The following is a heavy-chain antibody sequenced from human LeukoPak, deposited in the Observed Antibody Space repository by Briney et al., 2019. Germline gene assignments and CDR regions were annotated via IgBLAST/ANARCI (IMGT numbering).Heavy chain of an antibody. CDR1: GFTFSSYA. CDR2: ISGSGGST. CDR3: AKVGTFGVDPNWFDP. J-gene: IGHJ5*02. Sequence: PGGSLRLSCAASGFTFSSYAMSWVREAPGKGLEWVSAISGSGGSTYYADSVKGRFTISRDNSKNTLYLQMNSLGAEDTAVYYCAKVGTFGVDPNWFDPWGQGTLVTVSS. V-gene: IGHV3-23*01. D-gene: IGHD3-3*01.